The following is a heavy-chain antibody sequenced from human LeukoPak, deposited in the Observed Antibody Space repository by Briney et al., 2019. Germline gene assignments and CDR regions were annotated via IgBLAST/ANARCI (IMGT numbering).Heavy chain of an antibody. CDR3: AREDIVVVPAAYYYYGMDV. CDR1: GFTFSDYY. D-gene: IGHD2-2*01. CDR2: ISSSGSTI. V-gene: IGHV3-11*01. J-gene: IGHJ6*02. Sequence: GGSLRLPCAASGFTFSDYYMSWIRQAPGKGLEWVSYISSSGSTIYYADSVKGRFTISRDNAKNSLYLQMNSLRAEDTAVYYCAREDIVVVPAAYYYYGMDVWGQGTTVTVSS.